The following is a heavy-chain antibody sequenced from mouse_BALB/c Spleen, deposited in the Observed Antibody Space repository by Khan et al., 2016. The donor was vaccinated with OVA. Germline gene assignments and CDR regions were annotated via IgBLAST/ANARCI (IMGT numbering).Heavy chain of an antibody. CDR2: INPHIGET. CDR1: GYSFTGYF. Sequence: MQLEESGPELVKPGASVKISRKASGYSFTGYFMNWVMQSHGKSLEWIGRINPHIGETFYNQKFKDKATLTVDESSTTAHMELRSLSSEDSAVYYCARKNGSDFDYWGQGTTLTVSS. D-gene: IGHD1-1*01. CDR3: ARKNGSDFDY. J-gene: IGHJ2*01. V-gene: IGHV1-20*02.